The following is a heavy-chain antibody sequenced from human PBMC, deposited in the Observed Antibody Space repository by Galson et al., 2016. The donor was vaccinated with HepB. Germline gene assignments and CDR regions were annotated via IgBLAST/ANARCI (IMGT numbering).Heavy chain of an antibody. CDR3: MKGGWYSTFDF. D-gene: IGHD2-15*01. CDR2: ISADGATS. Sequence: SLRLSCAASGFATTYYAMTWVRQAPGRGLEWVAGISADGATSFYADSVKGRFTISRDNSQNTIYVQLDSLRVEDTARYYCMKGGWYSTFDFWGQGTLVTVSS. V-gene: IGHV3-23*01. CDR1: GFATTYYA. J-gene: IGHJ4*02.